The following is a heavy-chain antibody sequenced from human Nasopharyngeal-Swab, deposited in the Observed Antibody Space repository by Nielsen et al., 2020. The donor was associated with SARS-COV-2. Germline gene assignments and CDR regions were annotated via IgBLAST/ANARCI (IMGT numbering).Heavy chain of an antibody. CDR3: ARRPGGIAAAGDAFDI. CDR2: INHSGST. J-gene: IGHJ3*02. Sequence: RQAPGKGLEWIGEINHSGSTNYNPSLKSRVTISVDTSKNQFSLKLSSVTAADTAVYYCARRPGGIAAAGDAFDIWGQGTMVTVSS. D-gene: IGHD6-13*01. V-gene: IGHV4-34*01.